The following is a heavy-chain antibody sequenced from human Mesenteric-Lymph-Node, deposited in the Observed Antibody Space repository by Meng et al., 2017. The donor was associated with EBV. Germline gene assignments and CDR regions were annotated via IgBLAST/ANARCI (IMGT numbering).Heavy chain of an antibody. CDR2: VFYSGST. Sequence: QLQLQESGPGPVKPSQPLSLTCTVSGVSISSNYCWNWIRQSPGKGLEWIGSVFYSGSTYYNPSLKSRVTISVDTSTGEFSLKLTSVTAADTAIYYCARDELMVRGLFDSWGQGTLVTVSS. V-gene: IGHV4-39*07. D-gene: IGHD3-10*01. CDR1: GVSISSNYC. CDR3: ARDELMVRGLFDS. J-gene: IGHJ4*02.